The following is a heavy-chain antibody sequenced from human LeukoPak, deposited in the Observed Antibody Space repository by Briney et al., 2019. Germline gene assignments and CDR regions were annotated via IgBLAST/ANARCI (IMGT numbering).Heavy chain of an antibody. CDR2: INPDSCGP. V-gene: IGHV1-2*06. J-gene: IGHJ6*02. CDR1: GYTFSDFY. D-gene: IGHD3-10*01. Sequence: GTSVKVSCKSSGYTFSDFYMHWVRHAPEQRLEPKGQINPDSCGPNYPHKYQGRVTMTRATSISTANMELSRLRFDATAVYYCVRGRAIRGLSILGYYPWYAMDFWGQGTTVTVSS. CDR3: VRGRAIRGLSILGYYPWYAMDF.